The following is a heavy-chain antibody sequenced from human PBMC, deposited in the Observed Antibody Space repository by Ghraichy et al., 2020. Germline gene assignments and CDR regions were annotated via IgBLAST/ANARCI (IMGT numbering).Heavy chain of an antibody. CDR1: GDTFSRFT. D-gene: IGHD3-16*01. V-gene: IGHV1-69*02. J-gene: IGHJ4*02. Sequence: SVKVSCKASGDTFSRFTIYWMRQAPGRGPEWLGLIIPMYDLADYAQKFQGRLTITVDKSTHTAHMELSSLSSADTAVYYCATGGHNLNYFDYWGQGTLVTVSS. CDR3: ATGGHNLNYFDY. CDR2: IIPMYDLA.